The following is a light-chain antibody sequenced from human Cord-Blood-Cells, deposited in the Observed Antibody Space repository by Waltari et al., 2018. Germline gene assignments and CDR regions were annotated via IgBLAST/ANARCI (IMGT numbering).Light chain of an antibody. CDR1: ALPKQY. CDR3: QSADSSGTYPWV. V-gene: IGLV3-25*03. J-gene: IGLJ3*02. CDR2: KDS. Sequence: YELTQPPSVSVSPGQTTRIRRAGHALPKQYAYWYQQKPGQAPVVVIYKDSERPSGIPERFSGSSSGTTVTLTISGVQAEDEADYYCQSADSSGTYPWVFGGGTKLTVL.